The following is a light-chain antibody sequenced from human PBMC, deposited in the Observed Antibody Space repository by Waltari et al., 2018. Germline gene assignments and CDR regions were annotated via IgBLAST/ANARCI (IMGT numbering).Light chain of an antibody. V-gene: IGKV3-15*01. J-gene: IGKJ3*01. CDR2: GAS. CDR1: QYVSNN. CDR3: QQYNNWPGA. Sequence: ETVMTQSPVTLSVSPGESVPLSCTTSQYVSNNLAWYQQKPGQSPRLLIYGASTRATGVPARFSGSGSGTPFTLTISSLQSEDFGLYYCQQYNNWPGAFGPGTKVDVE.